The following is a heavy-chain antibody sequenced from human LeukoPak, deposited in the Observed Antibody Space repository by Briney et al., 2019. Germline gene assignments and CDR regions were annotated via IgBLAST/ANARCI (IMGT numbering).Heavy chain of an antibody. V-gene: IGHV1-2*02. CDR2: INPNSGGT. Sequence: ASVKVFCKASGGSFYSYPIAWVRQAPGQGLEWMGWINPNSGGTNYAQKFQGRVTMTRDTSISTAYMELSRLVSDDTAVYYCARGSDIAAGGYYYMDVWGKGTTVTISS. CDR1: GGSFYSYP. D-gene: IGHD6-13*01. J-gene: IGHJ6*03. CDR3: ARGSDIAAGGYYYMDV.